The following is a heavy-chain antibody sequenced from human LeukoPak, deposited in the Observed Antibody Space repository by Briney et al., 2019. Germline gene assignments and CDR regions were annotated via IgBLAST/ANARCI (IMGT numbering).Heavy chain of an antibody. Sequence: PVGSLRLSCTPSGFTLGDYAMSWVRQAPRKGVERVGFIRSKAYGGTTEYAASVKGRFTISRDDSKSIAYLQMNSLKTEDTAVYYCTRVGSSSSFDYWGQGTLVTVSS. CDR2: IRSKAYGGTT. D-gene: IGHD6-6*01. CDR3: TRVGSSSSFDY. CDR1: GFTLGDYA. V-gene: IGHV3-49*04. J-gene: IGHJ4*02.